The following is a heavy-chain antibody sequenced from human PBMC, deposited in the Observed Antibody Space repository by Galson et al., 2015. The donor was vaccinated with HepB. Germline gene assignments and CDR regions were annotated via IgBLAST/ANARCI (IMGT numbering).Heavy chain of an antibody. CDR1: GFTFSSYS. V-gene: IGHV3-21*01. CDR2: ISSSSSYI. D-gene: IGHD3-3*01. Sequence: LRLSCAASGFTFSSYSMNWVRQAPGKGLEWVSSISSSSSYIYYADSVKGRFTISRDNAKDSLYLQMNSLRAEDTAVYYCASLAESFWSGYPYYYYGMDVWGQGTTVTVSS. CDR3: ASLAESFWSGYPYYYYGMDV. J-gene: IGHJ6*02.